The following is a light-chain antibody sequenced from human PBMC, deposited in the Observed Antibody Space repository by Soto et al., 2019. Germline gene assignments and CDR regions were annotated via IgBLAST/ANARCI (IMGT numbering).Light chain of an antibody. Sequence: ELVLTQSPGTLSLSPGERATLSCRASQSVSNTYLAWYQQKPGQAPRLLIYGASSRATGIPDRFSGSGSGTDFTLASSRLEPEDFAVYYCQHYHTSPPHTFGQGTKLEIK. CDR1: QSVSNTY. CDR2: GAS. J-gene: IGKJ2*01. V-gene: IGKV3-20*01. CDR3: QHYHTSPPHT.